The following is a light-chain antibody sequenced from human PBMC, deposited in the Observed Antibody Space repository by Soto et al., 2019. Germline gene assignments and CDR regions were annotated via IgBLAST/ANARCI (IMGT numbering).Light chain of an antibody. CDR2: LAS. CDR3: QQTFSPPYT. Sequence: DIQMTQSLSSLSASVGDTVTITCRASQSISNSVSWYQQKPGKAPKFLIYLASTLQRGVPSRFSGRGSGTDFTRAISSLQPEDVATYYCQQTFSPPYTFGQGTKLEIK. V-gene: IGKV1-39*01. J-gene: IGKJ2*01. CDR1: QSISNS.